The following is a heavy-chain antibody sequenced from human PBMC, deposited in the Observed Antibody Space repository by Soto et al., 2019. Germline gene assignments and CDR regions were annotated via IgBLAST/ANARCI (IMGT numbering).Heavy chain of an antibody. CDR1: GGSFSGYY. CDR2: INHSGST. CDR3: ARVTLYYDFWSGYYGYYGMDV. J-gene: IGHJ6*02. V-gene: IGHV4-34*01. Sequence: SETLSLTCAVYGGSFSGYYWSWIRQPPGKGLEWIGEINHSGSTNYNPSLKSRVTISVDTSKNQFSLKLSSVTAADTAVYYCARVTLYYDFWSGYYGYYGMDVWGQGTTVTVS. D-gene: IGHD3-3*01.